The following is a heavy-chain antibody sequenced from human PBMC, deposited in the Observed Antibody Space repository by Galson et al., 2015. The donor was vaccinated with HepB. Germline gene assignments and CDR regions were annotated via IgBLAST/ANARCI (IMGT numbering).Heavy chain of an antibody. CDR2: ISGSGGVT. CDR3: AKNSSDYFAMDV. J-gene: IGHJ6*02. D-gene: IGHD3-22*01. CDR1: GFSFSSHA. Sequence: SLRLSCAGSGFSFSSHAMSWVRQAPGKGLEWVSAISGSGGVTYYADSVKGRFSISRDNPKNTLYVQMNGLRAEDTGVYYCAKNSSDYFAMDVWGQGTTVTVSS. V-gene: IGHV3-23*01.